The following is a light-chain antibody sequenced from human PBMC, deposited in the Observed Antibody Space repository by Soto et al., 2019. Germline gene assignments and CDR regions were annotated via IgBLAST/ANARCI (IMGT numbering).Light chain of an antibody. V-gene: IGLV1-44*01. CDR3: ATWDDSLSGPV. Sequence: QSVLTQPPSASGTPGQRVTISCSGSNSNIGSNTVNWYQQLPGTAPKLLIYSNNQRPSGVPDRFSGSKSGTSASLAISGLQSEDEAYYYCATWDDSLSGPVFGGGTKLTVL. J-gene: IGLJ2*01. CDR2: SNN. CDR1: NSNIGSNT.